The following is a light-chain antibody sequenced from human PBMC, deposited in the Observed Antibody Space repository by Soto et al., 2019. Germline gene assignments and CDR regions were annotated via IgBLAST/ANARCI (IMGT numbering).Light chain of an antibody. Sequence: QSVLTQPASVSGSPGQSITISCTGTSSDVGGYNYVSWYQHHPGKAPKLIIYEVTNRPSGVSNRFSGSKSGNTASLTISGLQAEDVAYYYCISYTLDTIPYLFCTGT. CDR3: ISYTLDTIPYL. J-gene: IGLJ1*01. CDR2: EVT. CDR1: SSDVGGYNY. V-gene: IGLV2-14*01.